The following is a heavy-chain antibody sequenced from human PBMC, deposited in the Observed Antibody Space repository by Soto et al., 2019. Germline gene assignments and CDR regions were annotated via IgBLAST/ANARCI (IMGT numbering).Heavy chain of an antibody. Sequence: EVQLVESGGGLVQPGRSLRLSCAASGFTFDDYAMHWVRQVPGKGLEWVSGISWNSGNIGYADSVKGRFTISRDNAKKYLYLQMNSLRVEDTALYYCAKHTYSSSPYYMDVWGKGTTVTVSS. CDR3: AKHTYSSSPYYMDV. V-gene: IGHV3-9*01. CDR2: ISWNSGNI. CDR1: GFTFDDYA. J-gene: IGHJ6*03. D-gene: IGHD6-6*01.